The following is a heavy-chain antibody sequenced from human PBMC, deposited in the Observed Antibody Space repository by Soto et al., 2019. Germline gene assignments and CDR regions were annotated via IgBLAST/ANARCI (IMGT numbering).Heavy chain of an antibody. V-gene: IGHV1-46*01. D-gene: IGHD6-19*01. CDR2: INPSGGST. CDR3: ARDRGSGAVAGTNWFDP. Sequence: QVQLVQSGAEVKKPGASVKVSCKASGYTFTSYYMHWVRQAPGQGLEWMGIINPSGGSTSYAQKFQGRVTMTRATSTIPVYMELSSLRSEDTAVYYWARDRGSGAVAGTNWFDPWGQGTLVTVST. CDR1: GYTFTSYY. J-gene: IGHJ5*02.